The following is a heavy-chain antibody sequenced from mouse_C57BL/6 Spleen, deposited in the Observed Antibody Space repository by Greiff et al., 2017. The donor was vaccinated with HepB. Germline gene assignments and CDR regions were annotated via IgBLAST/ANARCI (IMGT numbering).Heavy chain of an antibody. J-gene: IGHJ3*01. V-gene: IGHV1-9*01. Sequence: VQLKESGAELMKPGASVKLSCKATGYTFTGYWIEWVKQRPGHGLEWIGEILPGSGSTNYNEKFKGKATFTADTSSNTAYRQLSSLTTEDSAIYYCARKGGINYYGSSFAYWGQGTLVIVSA. CDR2: ILPGSGST. CDR1: GYTFTGYW. D-gene: IGHD1-1*01. CDR3: ARKGGINYYGSSFAY.